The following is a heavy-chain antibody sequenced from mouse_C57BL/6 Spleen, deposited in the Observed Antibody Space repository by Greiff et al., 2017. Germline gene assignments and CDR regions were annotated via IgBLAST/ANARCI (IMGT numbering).Heavy chain of an antibody. CDR1: GFPFSDYY. J-gene: IGHJ1*03. D-gene: IGHD1-1*01. V-gene: IGHV5-16*01. Sequence: EVPLVESAGGLVQPGRSMQLPCTASGFPFSDYYMAWVRQVPEKGLEWVANINYGGSSTYYLDSLRSRNIISRDKAKNILYQQMSSPKSEDTATYYCARDDYGSSYWYFDVWGTGTTVTVSS. CDR3: ARDDYGSSYWYFDV. CDR2: INYGGSST.